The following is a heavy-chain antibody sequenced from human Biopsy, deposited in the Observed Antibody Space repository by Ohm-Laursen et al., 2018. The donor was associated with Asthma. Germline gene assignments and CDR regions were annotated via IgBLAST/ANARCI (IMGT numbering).Heavy chain of an antibody. CDR1: GGSINSGGYS. V-gene: IGHV4-30-2*01. D-gene: IGHD2-21*01. Sequence: SDTLSLTCAVSGGSINSGGYSWTWIRQPPGKGLEWIGYIYHRDTTYYNPSLKSRVTISLDGSKNQFSLKLSSVTAADTAAYYCARGRSGDWLYYFDYWGQGALVTVSS. CDR2: IYHRDTT. CDR3: ARGRSGDWLYYFDY. J-gene: IGHJ4*02.